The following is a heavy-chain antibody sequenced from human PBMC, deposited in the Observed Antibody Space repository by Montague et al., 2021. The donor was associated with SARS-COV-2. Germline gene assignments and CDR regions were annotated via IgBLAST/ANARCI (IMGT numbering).Heavy chain of an antibody. CDR1: GFTLSDYY. Sequence: SLRLSCAASGFTLSDYYVGWVRQAPGKGLEWIGRSRNRANGYRTEYAASVAGRFAISRDDSQTSLFLQLSSLQLDDTAVYYCARELYSNNARGGFYYYYYGMDGWGRGTTVTVSS. J-gene: IGHJ6*02. V-gene: IGHV3-72*01. D-gene: IGHD4-11*01. CDR2: SRNRANGYRT. CDR3: ARELYSNNARGGFYYYYYGMDG.